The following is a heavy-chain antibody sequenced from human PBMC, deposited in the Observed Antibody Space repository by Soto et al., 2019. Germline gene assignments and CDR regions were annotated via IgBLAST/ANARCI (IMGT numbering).Heavy chain of an antibody. CDR2: ISGSGDST. D-gene: IGHD1-26*01. J-gene: IGHJ4*02. Sequence: EVQLLESGGGLVQPGGSLRLSCAASGFTFSSYAMRWVRQAPGKGLEWVSSISGSGDSTYYADSVKGRFTIARDNSKNTLYLQMNSLRAEDTAVYYCARRGGGSDYDYWGQGTLVTVSS. V-gene: IGHV3-23*01. CDR1: GFTFSSYA. CDR3: ARRGGGSDYDY.